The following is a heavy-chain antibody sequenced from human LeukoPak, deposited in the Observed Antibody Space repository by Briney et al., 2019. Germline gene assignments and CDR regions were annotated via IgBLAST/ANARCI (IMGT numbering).Heavy chain of an antibody. CDR3: ARVANGYNYYDSSGIDY. J-gene: IGHJ4*02. Sequence: PGGSLRLSCAASGFTVSSNYMSWVRQAPGKGLEWVSVIYSGGSTYYADSVKGRFTISRDNSKNSLYLQMNSLRAEDTAVYYCARVANGYNYYDSSGIDYWGQGTLVTVSS. D-gene: IGHD3-22*01. V-gene: IGHV3-66*01. CDR1: GFTVSSNY. CDR2: IYSGGST.